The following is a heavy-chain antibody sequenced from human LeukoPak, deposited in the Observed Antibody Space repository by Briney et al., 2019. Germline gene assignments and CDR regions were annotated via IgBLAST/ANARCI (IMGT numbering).Heavy chain of an antibody. Sequence: GGSLRLSCAASGFTFSSYSMNWVRQAPGKGLEWVPGISWNSGSIGYADSVKGRFTISRDNAKNSLYLQMNSLRTEDTALYYCAKDATYYYDSSGYYSWFDPWGQGTLVTVSS. J-gene: IGHJ5*02. V-gene: IGHV3-9*01. CDR1: GFTFSSYS. D-gene: IGHD3-22*01. CDR2: ISWNSGSI. CDR3: AKDATYYYDSSGYYSWFDP.